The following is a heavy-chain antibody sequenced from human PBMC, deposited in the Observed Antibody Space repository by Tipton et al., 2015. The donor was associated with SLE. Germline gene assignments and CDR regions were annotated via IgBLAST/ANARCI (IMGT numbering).Heavy chain of an antibody. Sequence: VQLVQSGPEVKKPGESLRISCKGSGYSFTSYWISWVRQMPGKGLEWMGRIYPSDSYTNYSPTFHGHVTISADKSISTADLQWSSLKASDTAMYDCAGHGVWTTVTFWYFDLWCLVTLVAVS. D-gene: IGHD4-17*01. V-gene: IGHV5-10-1*01. J-gene: IGHJ2*01. CDR1: GYSFTSYW. CDR2: IYPSDSYT. CDR3: AGHGVWTTVTFWYFDL.